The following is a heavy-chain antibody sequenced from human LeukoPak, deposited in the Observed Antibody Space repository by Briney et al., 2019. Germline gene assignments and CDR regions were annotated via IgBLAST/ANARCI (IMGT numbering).Heavy chain of an antibody. CDR1: GYTFTSYY. CDR3: ARAGYYDATPFDY. Sequence: ASVKVSCKASGYTFTSYYMHWARQAPGQGLEWMGIINPSGGNTNYAQKFQGRVTMTRDRSTSTVYMELSSLRSEDTAVYYCARAGYYDATPFDYWGQGTLVTVSS. V-gene: IGHV1-46*01. D-gene: IGHD3-16*01. CDR2: INPSGGNT. J-gene: IGHJ4*02.